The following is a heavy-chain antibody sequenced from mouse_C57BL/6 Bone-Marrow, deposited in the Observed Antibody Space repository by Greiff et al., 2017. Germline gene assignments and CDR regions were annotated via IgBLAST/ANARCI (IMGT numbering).Heavy chain of an antibody. CDR2: ISSGSSTI. Sequence: EVQRVESGGGLVKPGGSLKLSCAASGFTFSDYGMHWVRQAPEKGLEWVAYISSGSSTIYYADTVKGRFTISSDNAKNTLFLQMTSLRSDDTAMYYCASLSGVFDYWGQGTTLTVSS. V-gene: IGHV5-17*01. D-gene: IGHD4-1*01. CDR1: GFTFSDYG. J-gene: IGHJ2*01. CDR3: ASLSGVFDY.